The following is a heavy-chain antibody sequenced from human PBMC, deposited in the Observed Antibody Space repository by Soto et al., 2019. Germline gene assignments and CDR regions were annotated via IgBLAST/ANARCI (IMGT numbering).Heavy chain of an antibody. Sequence: QVQLVQSGAEMKKPGASVKVSCTASGYTFTGYYIHWVRQAPGRGLEWMGWISPNSGGTKFAQKFQGRVTMTRDTSISTVYMEYSRLRSDDTAIYYCARDQTGYSSGWSSVAMDVWGQGTTVTVS. J-gene: IGHJ6*02. CDR3: ARDQTGYSSGWSSVAMDV. CDR1: GYTFTGYY. D-gene: IGHD6-19*01. V-gene: IGHV1-2*02. CDR2: ISPNSGGT.